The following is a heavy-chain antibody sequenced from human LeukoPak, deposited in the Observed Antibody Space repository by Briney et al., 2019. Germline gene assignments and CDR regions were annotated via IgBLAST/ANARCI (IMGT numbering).Heavy chain of an antibody. J-gene: IGHJ6*03. CDR2: IRYDGSNK. CDR3: AKEYGYDYNYFYSMDV. V-gene: IGHV3-30*02. D-gene: IGHD1-1*01. Sequence: GGSLRLSCAVSGLTFNNYAMSWVRQAPGKGLEWVAFIRYDGSNKYHADSVKGRFTISRDNSKNTVYLQMNSLRAEDTAVYFCAKEYGYDYNYFYSMDVWGKGTTVTISS. CDR1: GLTFNNYA.